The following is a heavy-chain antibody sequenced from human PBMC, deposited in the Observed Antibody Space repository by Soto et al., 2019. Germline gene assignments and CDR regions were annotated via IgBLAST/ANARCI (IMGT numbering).Heavy chain of an antibody. CDR2: ISWNSGSI. J-gene: IGHJ4*02. V-gene: IGHV3-9*01. CDR1: GFTFDDYA. Sequence: GGSLRLSCAASGFTFDDYAMHWVRQAPGKGLEWVSGISWNSGSIGYADSVKGRFTISRDNAKNSLYLQMNSLRAEDTALYYCAKDTSPQWLVYFDYWGQGTLVTVSS. CDR3: AKDTSPQWLVYFDY. D-gene: IGHD6-19*01.